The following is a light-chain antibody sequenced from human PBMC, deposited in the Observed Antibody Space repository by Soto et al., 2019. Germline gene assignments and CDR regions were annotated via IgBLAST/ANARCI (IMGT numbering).Light chain of an antibody. CDR2: AAS. CDR3: LQDNNWPCT. J-gene: IGKJ1*01. V-gene: IGKV1-6*01. CDR1: QSINTY. Sequence: IQITSSPAFPTPAVCVCITNAYRASQSINTYLDWYQQKPGQAPRLLIYAASRLQSGFPSRFSGSGSGTDFTLTISSLQSEDFAIYYCLQDNNWPCTFGPGTKVDIK.